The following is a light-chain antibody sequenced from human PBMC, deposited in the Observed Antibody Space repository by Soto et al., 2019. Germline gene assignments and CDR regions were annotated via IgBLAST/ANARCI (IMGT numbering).Light chain of an antibody. CDR1: QYINTR. CDR2: QTS. V-gene: IGKV3-11*01. J-gene: IGKJ1*01. Sequence: EILLTQSPATLSWFPGDRVTLSCVASQYINTRLAWYQHRPGQAPRLLIYQTSIRAAGIPARFSASGSGTDFTLTISDVQPEDFALYYCHQRQSWPRTFGQGTKVDIK. CDR3: HQRQSWPRT.